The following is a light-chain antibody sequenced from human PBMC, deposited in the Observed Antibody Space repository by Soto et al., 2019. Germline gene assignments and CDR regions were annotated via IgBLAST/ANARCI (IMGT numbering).Light chain of an antibody. V-gene: IGLV9-49*01. CDR1: SGYSNYK. Sequence: QPVLTQPPSASASLGASVTLTCTLSSGYSNYKVDWYQQRPGKGPRFVMRVGTGGIVGSKGDGIPDRFSVLGSGLNRYLTIKNIQEEDESDYHCGADHGSGSNFGVMVFGGGTKLTVL. J-gene: IGLJ2*01. CDR3: GADHGSGSNFGVMV. CDR2: VGTGGIVG.